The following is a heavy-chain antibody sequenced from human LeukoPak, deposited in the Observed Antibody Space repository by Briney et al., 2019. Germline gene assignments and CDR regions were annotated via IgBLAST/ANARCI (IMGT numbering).Heavy chain of an antibody. CDR3: AREKTACGGDCYDS. CDR2: ISSSGTPI. J-gene: IGHJ4*02. CDR1: GFTFSSYE. D-gene: IGHD2-21*01. Sequence: PGGSLRLSCAASGFTFSSYEMNWVCQAPGKGLEWVSYISSSGTPIHYADSVKGRFTISRDNAKNSLFLQMNSLRAEDTAVYYCAREKTACGGDCYDSWGQGTLVTVSS. V-gene: IGHV3-48*03.